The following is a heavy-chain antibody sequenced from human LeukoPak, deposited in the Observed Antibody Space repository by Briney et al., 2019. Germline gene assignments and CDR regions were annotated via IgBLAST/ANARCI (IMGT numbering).Heavy chain of an antibody. CDR3: AKGGRVVPAGSIRYFQH. D-gene: IGHD2-2*01. J-gene: IGHJ1*01. V-gene: IGHV3-30*18. CDR1: GFTFSSYG. CDR2: ISYDGSNK. Sequence: GGSLRLSCAASGFTFSSYGMHWVHQAPGKGLEWVAVISYDGSNKYYADSVKGRFTISRDNSKNTLYLQMNSLRAEDTAVYYCAKGGRVVPAGSIRYFQHWGQGTLVTVSS.